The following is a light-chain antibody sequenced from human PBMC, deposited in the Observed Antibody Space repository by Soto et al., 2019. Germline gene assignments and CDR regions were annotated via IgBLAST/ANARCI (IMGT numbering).Light chain of an antibody. CDR3: CSYAGTYTFYV. CDR2: DVT. J-gene: IGLJ1*01. V-gene: IGLV2-11*01. Sequence: QSVLTQPRSVSGSPGQSVTTSCTGTSSDVGGYYYISWYQHHPGKAPKLMIYDVTKRPSGVPDRFSGSKSGITASLTISGLQAEDEADYYCCSYAGTYTFYVFGSGTKVTVL. CDR1: SSDVGGYYY.